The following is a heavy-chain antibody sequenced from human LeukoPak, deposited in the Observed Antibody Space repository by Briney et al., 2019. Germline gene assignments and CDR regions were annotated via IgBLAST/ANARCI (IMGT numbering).Heavy chain of an antibody. CDR2: ISSSGSTI. D-gene: IGHD3-10*01. Sequence: GGSLRLSCAASGFTFSSYEMNWVRQAPGKGLEWVSYISSSGSTIYYAGSVKGRFTISRDNAKNSLYLQMNSLRAEDTAVYYCAAYYGSGSYYTAIYYYGMDVWGQGTTVTVSS. CDR3: AAYYGSGSYYTAIYYYGMDV. V-gene: IGHV3-48*03. CDR1: GFTFSSYE. J-gene: IGHJ6*02.